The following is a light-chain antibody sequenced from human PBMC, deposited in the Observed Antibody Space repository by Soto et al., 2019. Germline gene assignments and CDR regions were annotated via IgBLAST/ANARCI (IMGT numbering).Light chain of an antibody. V-gene: IGLV2-14*02. CDR3: SSYTRNPSPQGV. J-gene: IGLJ3*02. Sequence: QSALTQPASVSGSSGQSITISCTGTSSDVGSYNLVSWHQHHPGKAPKLIIYEGDKRPSGVSNRFSGAKSGNTASLTISGLQTEDEGTYYCSSYTRNPSPQGVFGGGTKLTVL. CDR1: SSDVGSYNL. CDR2: EGD.